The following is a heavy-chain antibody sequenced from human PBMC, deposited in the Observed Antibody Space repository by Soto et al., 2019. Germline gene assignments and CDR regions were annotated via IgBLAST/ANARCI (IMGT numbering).Heavy chain of an antibody. CDR3: AKRDYYDSSGYGY. V-gene: IGHV4-39*01. D-gene: IGHD3-22*01. CDR1: GGSISISSYY. J-gene: IGHJ4*02. Sequence: SETLSLTCTVSGGSISISSYYWGCIRQPPGKGLEWIGSIYYSGSTYYNPSLKSRVTISVDTSKNQFSLKLSSVTAADTAVYYCAKRDYYDSSGYGYWGQGTLVTVSS. CDR2: IYYSGST.